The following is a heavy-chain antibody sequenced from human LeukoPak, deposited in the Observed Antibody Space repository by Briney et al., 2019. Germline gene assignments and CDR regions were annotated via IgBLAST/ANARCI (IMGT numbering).Heavy chain of an antibody. CDR3: ASPSYYDFWSGYSYDAFDI. D-gene: IGHD3-3*01. V-gene: IGHV1-18*01. J-gene: IGHJ3*02. Sequence: ASVKVSCKASGYTFTSYGISWVRQAPGQGLEWMGWISAYNGNTNYAQKLQGRVTMTTDTSTSTAYMELRSLRSDDTAVYYCASPSYYDFWSGYSYDAFDIWGQGTMVIVSS. CDR2: ISAYNGNT. CDR1: GYTFTSYG.